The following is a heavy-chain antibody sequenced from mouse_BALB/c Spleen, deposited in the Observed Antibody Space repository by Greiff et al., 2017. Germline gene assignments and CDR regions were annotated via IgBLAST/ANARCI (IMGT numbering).Heavy chain of an antibody. CDR1: GFTFSDYY. Sequence: DVQLVESGGGLVKPGGSLKLSCAASGFTFSDYYMYWVRQTPEKRLEWVATISDGGSYTYYPDSVKGRFTISRDNAKNNLYLQMSSLKSEDTAMYYCARKDWEGAMDYWGQGTSVTVSS. D-gene: IGHD4-1*01. V-gene: IGHV5-4*02. J-gene: IGHJ4*01. CDR2: ISDGGSYT. CDR3: ARKDWEGAMDY.